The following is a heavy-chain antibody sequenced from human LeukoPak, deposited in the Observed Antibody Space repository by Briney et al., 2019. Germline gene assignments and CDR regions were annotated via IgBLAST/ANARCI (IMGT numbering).Heavy chain of an antibody. CDR3: ARHGAKAAAGSEGTDY. J-gene: IGHJ4*02. D-gene: IGHD6-13*01. Sequence: PSETLSLTCTVSGGSISSSSYYWGWIRQPPGKGLEWIGSIYYSGSTYYNPSLKSRVTISVDTSKNQFSLKLSSVTAADTAVYYCARHGAKAAAGSEGTDYWGQGTLVTVSS. CDR2: IYYSGST. V-gene: IGHV4-39*01. CDR1: GGSISSSSYY.